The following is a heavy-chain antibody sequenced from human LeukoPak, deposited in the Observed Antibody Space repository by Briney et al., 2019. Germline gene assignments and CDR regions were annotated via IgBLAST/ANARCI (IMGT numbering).Heavy chain of an antibody. J-gene: IGHJ5*02. CDR2: INHSGST. CDR1: GGSFSGYY. D-gene: IGHD2-15*01. V-gene: IGHV4-34*01. Sequence: SXXLSLTCAVYGGSFSGYYWSWIRQPPGKGLEWIGEINHSGSTNYNPSLKSRVTISVDTSKNQFSLKLRSVTAADTAVYYCARGLNRDCSGGSCYYSDWFDPWGQGTLVTVSS. CDR3: ARGLNRDCSGGSCYYSDWFDP.